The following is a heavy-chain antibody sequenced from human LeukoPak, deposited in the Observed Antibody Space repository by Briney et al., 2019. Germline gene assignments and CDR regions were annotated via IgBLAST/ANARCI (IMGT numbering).Heavy chain of an antibody. J-gene: IGHJ4*02. CDR2: IKSKTDGGTT. V-gene: IGHV3-15*01. CDR1: GFTFSSYW. CDR3: TTVGSMGYGSGSYYY. Sequence: PGGSLRLSCAASGFTFSSYWMSWVRQAPGKGLEWVGRIKSKTDGGTTDYAAPVKGRFTISRDDSKNTLYLQMNSLKTEDTAVYYCTTVGSMGYGSGSYYYWGQGTLVTVSS. D-gene: IGHD3-10*01.